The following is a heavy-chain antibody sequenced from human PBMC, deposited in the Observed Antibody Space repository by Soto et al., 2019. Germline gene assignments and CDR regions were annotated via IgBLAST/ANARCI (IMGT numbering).Heavy chain of an antibody. V-gene: IGHV3-48*02. Sequence: EVQLVESGGGLVQPGGSLRLSCAASGFTFSSYSMNWVRQAPGKGLEWVSYISSSSSTIYYADSVKGRFTISRDNAKNSLYLQMNSLRDEDTAVYYCARCPRVTTSAGDDYWGQGTLVTVSS. CDR3: ARCPRVTTSAGDDY. CDR1: GFTFSSYS. D-gene: IGHD4-17*01. CDR2: ISSSSSTI. J-gene: IGHJ4*02.